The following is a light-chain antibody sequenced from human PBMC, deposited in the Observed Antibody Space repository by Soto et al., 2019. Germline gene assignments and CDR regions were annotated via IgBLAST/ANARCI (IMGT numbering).Light chain of an antibody. CDR1: QTISSW. J-gene: IGKJ1*01. CDR2: KAS. V-gene: IGKV1-5*03. Sequence: IQMTQSPSSLSASVGDRVTITCRASQTISSWLAWYQQKPGKAPKLLIYKASTLKSGVPSRCSGSGSGTEFTLTISSLQPDDFATYYCQQYNSYSQTFGQGTKVDIK. CDR3: QQYNSYSQT.